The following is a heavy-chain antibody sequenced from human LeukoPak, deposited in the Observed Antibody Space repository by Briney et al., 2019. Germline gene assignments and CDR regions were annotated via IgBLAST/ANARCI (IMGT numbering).Heavy chain of an antibody. V-gene: IGHV4-59*01. J-gene: IGHJ4*02. Sequence: TPSETLSLTCTVSGGSISSYYWSWIRQPPGKGLEWIGYIYYSGSTNYNPSLKSRVTISVDTSKNQFSLKLSSVTAADTAVYYCARIEDYGGNPVNYWGQGTLVTVSS. CDR3: ARIEDYGGNPVNY. CDR2: IYYSGST. CDR1: GGSISSYY. D-gene: IGHD4-23*01.